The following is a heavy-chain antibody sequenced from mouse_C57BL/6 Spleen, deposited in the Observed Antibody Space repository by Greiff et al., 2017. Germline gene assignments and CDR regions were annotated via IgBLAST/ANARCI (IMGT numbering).Heavy chain of an antibody. CDR2: IDPSDSYT. J-gene: IGHJ3*01. CDR1: GYTFTSYW. D-gene: IGHD1-1*01. Sequence: VQLQQPGAELVKPGASVKLSCKASGYTFTSYWMQWVKQRPGQGLEWIGEIDPSDSYTNYNQKFKGKATLTIDTSSSTAYMQLSSLTSEGSAVYYCARRPYYCGNPWFAYWGQGTLVTVSA. CDR3: ARRPYYCGNPWFAY. V-gene: IGHV1-50*01.